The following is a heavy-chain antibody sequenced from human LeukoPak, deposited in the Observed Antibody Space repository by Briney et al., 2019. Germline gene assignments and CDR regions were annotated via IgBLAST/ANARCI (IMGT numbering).Heavy chain of an antibody. CDR3: ARGITT. CDR2: IGGSGGST. CDR1: GFTLSRYA. D-gene: IGHD3-10*01. V-gene: IGHV3-23*01. J-gene: IGHJ5*02. Sequence: GGSLRLSCAASGFTLSRYAMSWVRQAPGKGLEWVSAIGGSGGSTNYADSVKGRFSISRDNAKKSLYLQMNSLRAEDTAVYFCARGITTWGQGTLVTVSS.